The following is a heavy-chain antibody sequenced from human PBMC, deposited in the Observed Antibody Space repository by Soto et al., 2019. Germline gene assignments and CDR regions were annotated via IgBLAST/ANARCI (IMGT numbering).Heavy chain of an antibody. D-gene: IGHD3-10*01. CDR2: INPILSMS. J-gene: IGHJ4*02. CDR1: GDTFNFYS. V-gene: IGHV1-69*02. Sequence: QVQLVQSGAEVKKPGSSVRVSCKASGDTFNFYSINWVRQAPGLGLEWMGRINPILSMSNYAQRFQGRVTRTADKSTSTAYMELSSVRSEDTAMYYCASSYGSGYRAFDSWGQGALVIVSS. CDR3: ASSYGSGYRAFDS.